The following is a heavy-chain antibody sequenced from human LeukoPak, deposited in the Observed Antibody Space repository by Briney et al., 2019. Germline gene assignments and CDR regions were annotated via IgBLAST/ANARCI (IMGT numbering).Heavy chain of an antibody. J-gene: IGHJ4*02. CDR2: ITTSDGNT. D-gene: IGHD7-27*01. Sequence: GGSLRLSCAASGFTFSSYTISWVRQAPGKGLEWVSTITTSDGNTYFADSVKGRFTVSRDNSKNTLYLQMNSLRAEDTAVYYCAKDGGLWVSAHWGDSWGRGTLVTVSS. V-gene: IGHV3-23*01. CDR3: AKDGGLWVSAHWGDS. CDR1: GFTFSSYT.